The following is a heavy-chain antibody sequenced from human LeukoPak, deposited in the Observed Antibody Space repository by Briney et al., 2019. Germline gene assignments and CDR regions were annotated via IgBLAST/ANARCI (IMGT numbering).Heavy chain of an antibody. CDR3: ARQHCSGGDCYFFD. V-gene: IGHV3-33*01. CDR1: GFTFSSYG. J-gene: IGHJ4*02. D-gene: IGHD2-15*01. Sequence: GGSLRLSCAASGFTFSSYGMHWVRQAPGKGLEWVALIWYDGNNKYYADSVKGRSTISRDNSKNTLYLQLNSLRAEDTAVYYCARQHCSGGDCYFFDWGQGTLVTVSS. CDR2: IWYDGNNK.